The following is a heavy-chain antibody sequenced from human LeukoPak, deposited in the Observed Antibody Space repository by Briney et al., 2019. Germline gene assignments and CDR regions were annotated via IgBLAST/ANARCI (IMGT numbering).Heavy chain of an antibody. V-gene: IGHV4-61*02. CDR3: ARGLFDY. CDR2: IYTSGST. CDR1: GGSISSGSYY. Sequence: SETLSLTCTVSGGSISSGSYYWSWIRQPAGTGLEWIGRIYTSGSTNYNPSLKSRVTISVDTSKNQFSLKLSSVTAADTAVYYCARGLFDYWGQGTLVTVSS. J-gene: IGHJ4*02.